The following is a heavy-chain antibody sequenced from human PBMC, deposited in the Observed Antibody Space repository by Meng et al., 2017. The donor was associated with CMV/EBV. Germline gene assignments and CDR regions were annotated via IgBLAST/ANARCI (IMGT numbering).Heavy chain of an antibody. D-gene: IGHD2-2*01. CDR1: GFTVSSNY. J-gene: IGHJ6*02. Sequence: ETLSLTCAASGFTVSSNYMSWVRQAPGKGLEWVSVIYSGGSTYYADSVKGRFTISRDNSKNTLYLQMNSLRAEDTAVYYCARTLGSSTSCYLHNGGYGMDVWGQGTTVTVSS. CDR3: ARTLGSSTSCYLHNGGYGMDV. V-gene: IGHV3-53*01. CDR2: IYSGGST.